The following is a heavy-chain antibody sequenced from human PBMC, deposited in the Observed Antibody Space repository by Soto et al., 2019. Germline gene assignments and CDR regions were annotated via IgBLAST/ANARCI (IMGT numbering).Heavy chain of an antibody. CDR3: AKVRAYCSGGSCCSQYYYGMDV. D-gene: IGHD2-15*01. CDR2: ISYDGSNK. V-gene: IGHV3-30*18. J-gene: IGHJ6*02. CDR1: GFTFSSYG. Sequence: GGSLRLSCAASGFTFSSYGMHWVRQAPGKGLEWVAVISYDGSNKYYADSVKGRFTISRDNSKNTLYLQMNSLRAEDTAVYYCAKVRAYCSGGSCCSQYYYGMDVWGQGTTVTVSS.